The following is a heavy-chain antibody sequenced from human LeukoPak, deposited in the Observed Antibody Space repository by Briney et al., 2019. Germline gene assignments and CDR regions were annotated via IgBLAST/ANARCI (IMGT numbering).Heavy chain of an antibody. CDR1: GFTFSDHY. J-gene: IGHJ4*02. Sequence: GGSLRLSCAASGFTFSDHYMDWVRQAPGKGLEWVARSRDKAQSYTTEYAASVKGRFTISRDDSKNALYLQMNSLKIEDTAVYYCARRATGAYAAFDSWGLGTLVTVSA. CDR3: ARRATGAYAAFDS. CDR2: SRDKAQSYTT. D-gene: IGHD7-27*01. V-gene: IGHV3-72*01.